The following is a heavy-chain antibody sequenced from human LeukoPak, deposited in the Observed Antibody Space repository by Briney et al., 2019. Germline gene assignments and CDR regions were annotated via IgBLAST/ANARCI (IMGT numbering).Heavy chain of an antibody. J-gene: IGHJ3*02. D-gene: IGHD3-10*01. Sequence: GASVKVSCKASGYTFTSYDINWVRQATGHGREWMGWMNPISGNTGYAQKFPGRVTMTRNTYTRPPHMQLCSLRSEDTAVYYCARSLLWFGEGAFDIWGQGKMVTVSS. CDR3: ARSLLWFGEGAFDI. CDR2: MNPISGNT. V-gene: IGHV1-8*01. CDR1: GYTFTSYD.